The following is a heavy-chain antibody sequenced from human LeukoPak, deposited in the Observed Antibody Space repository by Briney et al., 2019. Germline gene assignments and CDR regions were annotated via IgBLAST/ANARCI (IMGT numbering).Heavy chain of an antibody. V-gene: IGHV1-46*01. J-gene: IGHJ4*02. Sequence: ASVKVSCKASGYTFTSYYMHWVRQAPGQGLEWMGIINPSGGSTSYARKFQGRVTMTRDTSTSTVYMELSSLRSEDTAVYYCAREQQLVPSFDYWGQGTLVTVSS. D-gene: IGHD6-13*01. CDR1: GYTFTSYY. CDR3: AREQQLVPSFDY. CDR2: INPSGGST.